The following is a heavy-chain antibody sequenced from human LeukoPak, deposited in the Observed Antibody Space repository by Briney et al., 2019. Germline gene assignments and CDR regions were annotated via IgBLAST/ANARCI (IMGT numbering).Heavy chain of an antibody. CDR1: GFSFSNYA. Sequence: GGTLRLSCAASGFSFSNYAMDWVRQAPGKGLEWVSTIGASVSNTNYADSVKGRFTISRDNSKNTLSLQMSRLKVEDTAVYYCARRSGGTCDYWGQGTLVTVSS. V-gene: IGHV3-23*01. J-gene: IGHJ4*02. D-gene: IGHD1-1*01. CDR3: ARRSGGTCDY. CDR2: IGASVSNT.